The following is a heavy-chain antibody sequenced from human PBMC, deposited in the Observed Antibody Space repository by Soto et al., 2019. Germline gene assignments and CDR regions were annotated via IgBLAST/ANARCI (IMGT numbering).Heavy chain of an antibody. CDR1: GGSVSSGSYY. J-gene: IGHJ6*02. Sequence: SETLSLTCTVSGGSVSSGSYYWSWIRQPPGKGLEWIGYTYYSGSTNYNPSLKSRVTISVDTSKNQFSLKLSSVTAADTAVYYCAREAYSSSRGYYGMDVWGQGTTVTVSS. D-gene: IGHD6-6*01. V-gene: IGHV4-61*01. CDR2: TYYSGST. CDR3: AREAYSSSRGYYGMDV.